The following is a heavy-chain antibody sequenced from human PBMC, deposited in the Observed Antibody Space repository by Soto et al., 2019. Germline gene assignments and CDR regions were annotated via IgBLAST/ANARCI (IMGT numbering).Heavy chain of an antibody. CDR2: IYPGDSDT. V-gene: IGHV5-51*01. CDR3: ARPNSSSWQYFDY. CDR1: GYSFTIYW. Sequence: GESLKSSCKGSGYSFTIYWIGWVLQMPGKGLEWMGIIYPGDSDTRYSPSFQGQVTISADKSISTAYLQWSSLKASDTAMYYCARPNSSSWQYFDYWGQGTLVTVSS. D-gene: IGHD6-6*01. J-gene: IGHJ4*02.